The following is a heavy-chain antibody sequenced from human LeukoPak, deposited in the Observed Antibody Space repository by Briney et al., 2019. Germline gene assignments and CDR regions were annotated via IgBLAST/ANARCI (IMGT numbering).Heavy chain of an antibody. Sequence: SETLSLTCTVSGGSISSYYWSRIRQPPGKGLEWIGCIYYSGSTNYNPSLKSRVSISVDTSKNQFSLKLSSVTAADTAVYYCARLRNYYALDYWGQGTLVTVSS. D-gene: IGHD3-10*01. CDR2: IYYSGST. V-gene: IGHV4-59*08. J-gene: IGHJ4*02. CDR1: GGSISSYY. CDR3: ARLRNYYALDY.